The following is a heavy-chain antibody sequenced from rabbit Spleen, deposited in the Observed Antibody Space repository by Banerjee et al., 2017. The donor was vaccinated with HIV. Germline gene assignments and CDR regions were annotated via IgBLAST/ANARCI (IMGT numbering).Heavy chain of an antibody. V-gene: IGHV1S40*01. CDR2: ISGGSSGNT. Sequence: QSLEESGGDLVKPGASLTLTCTASGFSFSTYWMCWVRQSPGKGLEWIACISGGSSGNTYYATWAKGRFTISKTSSTTVTLQMTSLTAADTATYFCARDGDGSGGYYPFNLWGPGTLVTVS. CDR1: GFSFSTYW. CDR3: ARDGDGSGGYYPFNL. J-gene: IGHJ4*01. D-gene: IGHD1-1*01.